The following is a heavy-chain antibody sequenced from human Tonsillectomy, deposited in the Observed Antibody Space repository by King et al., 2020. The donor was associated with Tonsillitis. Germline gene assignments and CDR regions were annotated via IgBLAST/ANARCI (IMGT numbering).Heavy chain of an antibody. Sequence: VTLKESGPALVKPTQTLILTCTFSGFSLSTSGMCVTWIRQPPGKALEWLARIDWDDDKYYSTSLKTRLTISMDTSKNQVVLTMTNMDPVDTATYYCARIRYSSTLGYYGLDVWGQGTTVTVSS. CDR2: IDWDDDK. D-gene: IGHD2-2*01. CDR3: ARIRYSSTLGYYGLDV. V-gene: IGHV2-70*11. J-gene: IGHJ6*02. CDR1: GFSLSTSGMC.